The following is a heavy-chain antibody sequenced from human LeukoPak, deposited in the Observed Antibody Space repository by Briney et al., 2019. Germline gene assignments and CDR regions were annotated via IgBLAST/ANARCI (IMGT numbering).Heavy chain of an antibody. V-gene: IGHV3-74*01. CDR1: GFTFSSYW. CDR3: ARDVAPGDPLDC. D-gene: IGHD4-17*01. CDR2: ITSDGSST. Sequence: GGSLRLSCAASGFTFSSYWMHWVRQAPGKGLVWVSRITSDGSSTSYADSVKGRFTISRDNAKNTLYLQMKSLRDEDTAVYYCARDVAPGDPLDCWGQGTLVSVSS. J-gene: IGHJ4*02.